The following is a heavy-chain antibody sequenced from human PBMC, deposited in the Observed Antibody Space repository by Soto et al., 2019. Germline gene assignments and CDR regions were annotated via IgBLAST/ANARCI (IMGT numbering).Heavy chain of an antibody. CDR1: GYTFTSYD. Sequence: QVQLVQSGAEVKKPGASVKVSCKASGYTFTSYDINWVRQAPGQGLEWMGWMNPNTGNTGYAQKFQRRFILTRDTSISTAYMELSSLTSEETAEYYCARNPANTGYFEYWGQGTLVTVSS. D-gene: IGHD2-8*02. J-gene: IGHJ4*02. V-gene: IGHV1-8*01. CDR2: MNPNTGNT. CDR3: ARNPANTGYFEY.